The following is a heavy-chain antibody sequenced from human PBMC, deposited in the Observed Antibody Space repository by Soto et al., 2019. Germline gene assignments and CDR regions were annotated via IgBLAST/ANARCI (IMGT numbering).Heavy chain of an antibody. J-gene: IGHJ4*02. V-gene: IGHV4-30-2*01. Sequence: TLSLTCAVSGGSISSGGYSWSWIRQPPGKGLEWIGYIYHSGSTYYNPSLKSRVTISVDRSKNQFSLKLSSVTAADTAVYYCARSITMVRGAPPDFDYWGQGTLVTVSS. CDR3: ARSITMVRGAPPDFDY. CDR2: IYHSGST. D-gene: IGHD3-10*01. CDR1: GGSISSGGYS.